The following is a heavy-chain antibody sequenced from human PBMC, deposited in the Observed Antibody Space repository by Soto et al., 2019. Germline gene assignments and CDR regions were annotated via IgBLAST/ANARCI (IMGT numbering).Heavy chain of an antibody. J-gene: IGHJ6*02. CDR1: GYSFTRYG. CDR2: INAYNGNT. D-gene: IGHD3-16*01. V-gene: IGHV1-18*01. CDR3: AREDVYVTPSPQDV. Sequence: GASVKVSCKASGYSFTRYGIGWARQAPGQGLEGMGWINAYNGNTNYAQNLQGRLTLTTDTSTTAAYMELRSLRSNDTAIYYCAREDVYVTPSPQDVWGQGTTVTVSS.